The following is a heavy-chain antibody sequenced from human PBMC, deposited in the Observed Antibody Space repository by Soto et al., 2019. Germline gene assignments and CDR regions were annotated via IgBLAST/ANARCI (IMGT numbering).Heavy chain of an antibody. D-gene: IGHD2-15*01. V-gene: IGHV3-9*01. CDR2: ISWNSGSI. CDR1: GFTFDDYA. J-gene: IGHJ4*02. Sequence: GGSLRLSCTASGFTFDDYAMHWVRQAPGKGLEWVSGISWNSGSIGYADSVKGRFTISRDNAKNSLYLQMNSLRPEDTALYYCAKDIGAGYCSGGSCYLGFDSWGQGTLVTVSS. CDR3: AKDIGAGYCSGGSCYLGFDS.